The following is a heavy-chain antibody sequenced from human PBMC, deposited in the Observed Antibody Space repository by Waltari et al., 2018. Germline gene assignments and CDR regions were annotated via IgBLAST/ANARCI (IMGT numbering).Heavy chain of an antibody. D-gene: IGHD2-21*01. Sequence: EVQLVESGGGLVQPGESLRLSCAASGFTFSSYAMNWVGQAPGKGLEWVSYISSSSSSIYYADSVKGRFTISRDNAKNSLYLQMNSLRAEDTAVYYCTRTRGGDDYWGQGTLVTVSS. CDR3: TRTRGGDDY. CDR2: ISSSSSSI. J-gene: IGHJ4*02. CDR1: GFTFSSYA. V-gene: IGHV3-48*04.